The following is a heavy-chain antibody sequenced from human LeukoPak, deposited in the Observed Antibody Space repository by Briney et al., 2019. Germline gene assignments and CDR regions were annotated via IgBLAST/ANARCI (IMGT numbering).Heavy chain of an antibody. V-gene: IGHV3-23*01. J-gene: IGHJ4*02. D-gene: IGHD6-19*01. Sequence: GGSLRLSCAASGFTFSSYAMSWVRQAPGKGLEWVSAISGSGGSTYYADSVKGRFTISRDNSKNTLYLQMNSLRAEDTAVYCCAKGGYSSGWYSDRGGHFDYWGQGTLVTVSS. CDR1: GFTFSSYA. CDR2: ISGSGGST. CDR3: AKGGYSSGWYSDRGGHFDY.